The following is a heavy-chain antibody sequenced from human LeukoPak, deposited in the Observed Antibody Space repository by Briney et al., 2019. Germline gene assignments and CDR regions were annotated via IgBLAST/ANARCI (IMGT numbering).Heavy chain of an antibody. CDR2: INHSGST. V-gene: IGHV4-34*01. J-gene: IGHJ5*02. CDR3: ARRLGRGIAAAGIDGPFWFDP. Sequence: PSETLSLTCAVYGGSFSGYYWSWIRQPPGKGLEWIGEINHSGSTNYNPSLKSRVTISVDTSKNQFSLKLSSVTAADTAVYYCARRLGRGIAAAGIDGPFWFDPWGQGTLVTVSS. D-gene: IGHD6-13*01. CDR1: GGSFSGYY.